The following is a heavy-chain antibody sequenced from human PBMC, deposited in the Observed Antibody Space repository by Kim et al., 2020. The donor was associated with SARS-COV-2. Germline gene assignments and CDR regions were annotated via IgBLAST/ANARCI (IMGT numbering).Heavy chain of an antibody. J-gene: IGHJ6*02. Sequence: SETLSLTCTVSGGSISSGGYYWSWIRQHPGKGLEWIGYIYYSGSTYYNPSLKSRVTISVDTSKNQFSLKLSSVTAADTAVYYCARGPGLAAAGIEYYYYGMDVWGQGTTVTVSS. D-gene: IGHD6-13*01. CDR3: ARGPGLAAAGIEYYYYGMDV. CDR2: IYYSGST. V-gene: IGHV4-31*03. CDR1: GGSISSGGYY.